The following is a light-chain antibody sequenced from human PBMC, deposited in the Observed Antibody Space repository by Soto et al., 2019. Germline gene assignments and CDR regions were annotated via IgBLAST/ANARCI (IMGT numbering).Light chain of an antibody. Sequence: DIQMTQSPSSLSASVGDRVTIGCRAGRTISFYLNWYQQKPGKAPKLLIYGASSLQSGVPSRFSGSGSGTDFTLTISSLQPEDFATYYCQQSFSTPFTFGQGTKVDIK. CDR3: QQSFSTPFT. CDR2: GAS. V-gene: IGKV1-39*01. CDR1: RTISFY. J-gene: IGKJ2*01.